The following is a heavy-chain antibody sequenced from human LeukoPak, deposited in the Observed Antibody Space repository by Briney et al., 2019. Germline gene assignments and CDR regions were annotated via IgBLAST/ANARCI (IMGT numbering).Heavy chain of an antibody. CDR3: AKDIGRRIFGVAYDAFHI. CDR1: GFTFSSYG. J-gene: IGHJ3*02. CDR2: MRNDGSQI. Sequence: GGSLRLSCAASGFTFSSYGMHWVRQAPGKGLEWVTSMRNDGSQIYYADSVKGRFTTSRDNSKNTLYLQMDSLRVEDTAVYYCAKDIGRRIFGVAYDAFHIWGQGTMVTVSS. D-gene: IGHD3-3*01. V-gene: IGHV3-30*02.